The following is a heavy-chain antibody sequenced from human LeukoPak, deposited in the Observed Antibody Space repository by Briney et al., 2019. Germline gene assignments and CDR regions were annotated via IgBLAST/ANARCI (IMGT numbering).Heavy chain of an antibody. V-gene: IGHV3-53*01. D-gene: IGHD2/OR15-2a*01. CDR2: IYSGGST. CDR3: ARDTWAYYMDV. J-gene: IGHJ6*03. Sequence: GGSLRLSCAASGFTVSSNYMSWVRQAPGKGLEWGSVIYSGGSTYYADSVKGRFTISRDNSKNTLYLQMNSLRAEDTAVYYCARDTWAYYMDVWGKGTTVTISS. CDR1: GFTVSSNY.